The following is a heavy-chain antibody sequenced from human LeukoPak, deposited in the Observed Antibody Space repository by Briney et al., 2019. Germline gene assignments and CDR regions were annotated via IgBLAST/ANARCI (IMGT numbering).Heavy chain of an antibody. Sequence: PETLSLTCAVYGGSFSGYYWSWIRQPPGKGLEWIGEINHSGSTNYNPSLKSRVTISVDTSKNQSSLKLRCVTAADTAVYSFARTTSGFTVTPFGARDYWGQGTLVPVSS. V-gene: IGHV4-34*01. J-gene: IGHJ4*02. CDR2: INHSGST. CDR3: ARTTSGFTVTPFGARDY. D-gene: IGHD4-17*01. CDR1: GGSFSGYY.